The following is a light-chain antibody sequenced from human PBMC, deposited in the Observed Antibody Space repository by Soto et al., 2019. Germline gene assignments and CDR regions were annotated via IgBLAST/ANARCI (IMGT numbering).Light chain of an antibody. CDR2: PLS. V-gene: IGKV2-40*01. J-gene: IGKJ4*01. Sequence: DSVMTQSPLSLPVTPGEPASISCRSSQSLLYSNGHTYLHWSLQKPVQCPQRRIYPLSYRASGVLERFGGSGSGTDVTLKISRVEAEDVGVYYCMQRKEFPVTFGGGTMVDI. CDR3: MQRKEFPVT. CDR1: QSLLYSNGHTY.